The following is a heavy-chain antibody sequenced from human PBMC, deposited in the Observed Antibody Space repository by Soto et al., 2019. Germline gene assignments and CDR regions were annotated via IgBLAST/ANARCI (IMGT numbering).Heavy chain of an antibody. D-gene: IGHD3-3*01. CDR3: ARPGSDLWSGYYPLED. CDR2: ISPNSGGT. J-gene: IGHJ4*02. CDR1: GYNFIGYY. Sequence: ASVNVSCKASGYNFIGYYMYWVRQAPGQGLEWMGWISPNSGGTNYAQNFQGRVTMTRDTSISTAYLELSRLRSDDTAVYYCARPGSDLWSGYYPLEDWGQGTLVTV. V-gene: IGHV1-2*02.